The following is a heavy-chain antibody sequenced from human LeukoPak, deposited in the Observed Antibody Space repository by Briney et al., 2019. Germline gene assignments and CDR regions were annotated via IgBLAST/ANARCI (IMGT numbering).Heavy chain of an antibody. V-gene: IGHV4-39*07. Sequence: PSETLSLTCTVSGGSISSSSYYWGWIRQPPGKGLEWIGSLYYSGSTYYNPSLKSRLTISIDTSKNQFSLKLSSVTAADTALYYCARADTGYYSVVEAFDVWGQGTMVTVSS. CDR1: GGSISSSSYY. D-gene: IGHD3-9*01. CDR3: ARADTGYYSVVEAFDV. CDR2: LYYSGST. J-gene: IGHJ3*01.